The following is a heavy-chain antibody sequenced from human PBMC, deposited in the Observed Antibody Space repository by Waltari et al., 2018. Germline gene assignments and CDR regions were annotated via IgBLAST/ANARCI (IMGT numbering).Heavy chain of an antibody. V-gene: IGHV4-4*07. D-gene: IGHD2-15*01. J-gene: IGHJ5*02. CDR3: ARSPPGYCSGGSCYSGLGH. Sequence: QVQLQESGPGLVKPSETLSLTCTVSGGSIRSYYWRWLRQPAGKGLEWIGRIYTSGSTNYNPSLKSRVTISVDKSKNQFSLKLSSVTAADTAVYYCARSPPGYCSGGSCYSGLGHWGQGTLVTVSS. CDR1: GGSIRSYY. CDR2: IYTSGST.